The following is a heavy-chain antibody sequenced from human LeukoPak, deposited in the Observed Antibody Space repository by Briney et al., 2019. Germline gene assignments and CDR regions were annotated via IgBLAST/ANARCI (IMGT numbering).Heavy chain of an antibody. CDR2: IYYSGST. CDR3: ARAGCSGGSCHDY. CDR1: GGSISSSGYY. Sequence: SETLSLTCTVSGGSISSSGYYWGWIRQPPGKGLEWIGSIYYSGSTYYNPSPKSRVTISVDTSENQFSLKLSSVTAADTAVYYCARAGCSGGSCHDYWGQGTLVTVSS. V-gene: IGHV4-39*07. D-gene: IGHD2-15*01. J-gene: IGHJ4*02.